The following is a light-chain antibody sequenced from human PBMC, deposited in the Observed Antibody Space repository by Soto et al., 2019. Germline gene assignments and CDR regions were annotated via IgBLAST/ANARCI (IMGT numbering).Light chain of an antibody. J-gene: IGKJ5*01. CDR2: DTS. V-gene: IGKV3-11*01. CDR3: HQRNK. Sequence: EIVMTQSPATLSLAPVERATLSCRASQFLSSYLAWYRQKPGQPPRLLIYDTSNRATGIPARFSGSRSGTDFTLTISSLEPEDFGVYFCHQRNKFGQGTRLEIK. CDR1: QFLSSY.